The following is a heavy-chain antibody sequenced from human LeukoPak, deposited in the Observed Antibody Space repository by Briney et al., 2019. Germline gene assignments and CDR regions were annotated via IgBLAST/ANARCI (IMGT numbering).Heavy chain of an antibody. V-gene: IGHV4-34*01. J-gene: IGHJ6*03. Sequence: SETLSLTCAVYGGSFSGYYWSWIRQPPGKGLEWIGEINHSGSTNYNPSLKSLVTISVEPSKNQSSPKLSSVTAADTAVYSCARGRWFRWTYYYYMDVWGKGTTVTVSS. CDR2: INHSGST. CDR3: ARGRWFRWTYYYYMDV. D-gene: IGHD3-10*01. CDR1: GGSFSGYY.